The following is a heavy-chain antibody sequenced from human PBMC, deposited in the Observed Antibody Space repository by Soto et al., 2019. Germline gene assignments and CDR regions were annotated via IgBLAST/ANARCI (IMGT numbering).Heavy chain of an antibody. CDR1: GFAFNTYW. CDR2: INSDVTST. V-gene: IGHV3-74*01. Sequence: PGGSLRLSCAASGFAFNTYWMHWVRQVPEKGLVWVSRINSDVTSTSYADSVKGRFTISRDNAKNMLYLQMNSLRVEDTAVYYCARGPEGINWYTHPIDYWGQGTRVTVSS. D-gene: IGHD6-13*01. J-gene: IGHJ4*02. CDR3: ARGPEGINWYTHPIDY.